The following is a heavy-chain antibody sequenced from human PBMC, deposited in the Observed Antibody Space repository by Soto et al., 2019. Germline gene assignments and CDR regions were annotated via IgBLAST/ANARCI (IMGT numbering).Heavy chain of an antibody. CDR2: IIPIFGTA. V-gene: IGHV1-69*01. J-gene: IGHJ6*02. Sequence: SGKVSCQASGGSFSSYAISWVRQAPGQGLEWMGGIIPIFGTANYAQKFQGRVTITADESTSTAYMELSSLRSEDTAVYYCARDPSTGGYGMDVWGQGTTVTVSS. CDR3: ARDPSTGGYGMDV. CDR1: GGSFSSYA. D-gene: IGHD2-2*01.